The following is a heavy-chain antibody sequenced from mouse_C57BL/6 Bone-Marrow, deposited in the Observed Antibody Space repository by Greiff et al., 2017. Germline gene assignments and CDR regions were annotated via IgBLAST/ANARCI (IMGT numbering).Heavy chain of an antibody. J-gene: IGHJ1*03. CDR2: IRSKSSNYAT. V-gene: IGHV10-3*01. Sequence: EVKLMESGGGLVQPKGSLKLSCAASGFTFNTYAMHWVRQAPGKGLEWVARIRSKSSNYATYYADSVKDRFTISRDDSQSMLYLQMNNLKTEDTAMYDCVREGGNSTYWYFDVCGTETTVTVSS. D-gene: IGHD2-1*01. CDR3: VREGGNSTYWYFDV. CDR1: GFTFNTYA.